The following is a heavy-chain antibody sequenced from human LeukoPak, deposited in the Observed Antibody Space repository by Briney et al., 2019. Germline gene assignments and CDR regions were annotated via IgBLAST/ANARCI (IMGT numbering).Heavy chain of an antibody. D-gene: IGHD1-26*01. CDR2: IIPIFGTA. V-gene: IGHV1-69*01. CDR3: ARGLEEWELLLNFDY. CDR1: GGTFSSYA. J-gene: IGHJ4*02. Sequence: ASVKVFCKASGGTFSSYAISWVRQAPGQGLEWMGGIIPIFGTANYAQKFQGRVTITADESTSTAYMELSSLRSEDTAVYYCARGLEEWELLLNFDYWGQGTLVTVSS.